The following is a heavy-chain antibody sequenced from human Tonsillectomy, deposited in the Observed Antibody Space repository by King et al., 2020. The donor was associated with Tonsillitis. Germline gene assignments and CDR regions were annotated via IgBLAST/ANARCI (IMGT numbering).Heavy chain of an antibody. CDR2: IYSGGST. J-gene: IGHJ4*02. V-gene: IGHV4-39*01. CDR1: GGSISSSSYY. Sequence: QLQESGPGLVKPSETLSLTCTVSGGSISSSSYYWGWIRQPPGKGLEWIGSIYSGGSTYFNPSLRTRVTISVDTSENQFSLRLSSVTAADTAVYYCATPTFGGVSRVDYWGQGTLVTVSS. CDR3: ATPTFGGVSRVDY. D-gene: IGHD3-16*01.